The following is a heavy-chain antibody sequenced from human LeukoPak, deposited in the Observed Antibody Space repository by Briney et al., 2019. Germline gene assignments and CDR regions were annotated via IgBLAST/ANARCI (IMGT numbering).Heavy chain of an antibody. Sequence: GGSLRLSCAASGFTFSTHAMTWVRQAPGKGLEWVSGTSGSGGSTYYADSVKGRFTVSRDNSKNTLYLQMNSLRAEDTAVYYCAKYKSSSSWYDGEFDYWGQGTLVTVSS. CDR2: TSGSGGST. CDR3: AKYKSSSSWYDGEFDY. J-gene: IGHJ4*02. V-gene: IGHV3-23*01. D-gene: IGHD6-13*01. CDR1: GFTFSTHA.